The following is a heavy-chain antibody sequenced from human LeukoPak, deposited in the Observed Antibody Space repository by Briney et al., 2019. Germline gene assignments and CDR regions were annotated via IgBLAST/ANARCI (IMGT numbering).Heavy chain of an antibody. CDR2: ITASGGNT. CDR3: AKDSIDVIAVYYFDY. D-gene: IGHD2-21*01. CDR1: GFTFSSYA. J-gene: IGHJ4*02. V-gene: IGHV3-23*01. Sequence: PGGSLRLSSAASGFTFSSYAMGWVRQAPGKGLEWVSAITASGGNTYYADSVKGRFTISRDNSKNTLYLQVNSLRAEDTAVYYCAKDSIDVIAVYYFDYWGPGTLVTVSS.